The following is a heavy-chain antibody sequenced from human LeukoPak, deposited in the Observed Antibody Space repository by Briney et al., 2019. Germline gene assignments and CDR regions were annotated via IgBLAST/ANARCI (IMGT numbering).Heavy chain of an antibody. D-gene: IGHD1/OR15-1a*01. Sequence: GGSLRLSCAASGFTFSSYGMHWARQAPGKGLEWVAFIRYDGSNKYYADSVKGRFTISRDNSKNTLYLQMGSLRAEDMAVYYCAKGPRALEHNTHRFDNWGQGTLVTVSS. CDR1: GFTFSSYG. CDR2: IRYDGSNK. J-gene: IGHJ4*02. V-gene: IGHV3-30*02. CDR3: AKGPRALEHNTHRFDN.